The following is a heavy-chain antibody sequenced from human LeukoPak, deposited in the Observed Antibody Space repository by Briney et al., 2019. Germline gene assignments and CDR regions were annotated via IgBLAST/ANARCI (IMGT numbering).Heavy chain of an antibody. CDR1: GFTFSSYA. Sequence: GGSLRLSCAASGFTFSSYAMHWVRQAPGKGLEWVAVISYDGSNKYYADSAKGRFTISRDNSKNTLYLQMDSLRAEDTAVYYCARGSGRYWYFDLWGRGTLVTVSS. J-gene: IGHJ2*01. D-gene: IGHD6-19*01. V-gene: IGHV3-30-3*01. CDR3: ARGSGRYWYFDL. CDR2: ISYDGSNK.